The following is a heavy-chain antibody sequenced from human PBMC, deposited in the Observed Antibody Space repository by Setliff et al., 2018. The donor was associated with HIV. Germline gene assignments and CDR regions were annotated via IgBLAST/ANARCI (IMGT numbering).Heavy chain of an antibody. D-gene: IGHD2-15*01. CDR1: GGSISSGSYY. J-gene: IGHJ4*02. CDR2: IYTSGST. Sequence: SETLSLTCAVSGGSISSGSYYWNWIRQPAGKGLEWIGHIYTSGSTNYNPSLSSRVTISFDASKKYFSLKLTSVTAADTAMYYCATYSAGEGGRGHWGQGTLVTVSS. CDR3: ATYSAGEGGRGH. V-gene: IGHV4-61*09.